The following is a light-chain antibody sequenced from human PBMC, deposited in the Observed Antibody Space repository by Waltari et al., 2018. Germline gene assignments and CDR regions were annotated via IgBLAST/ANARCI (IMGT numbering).Light chain of an antibody. Sequence: QSALTQPRSVSGSPGQSVTISCTGTRSELGASKYAPWYQQYPGKAPKLVIYDITKRPAGVPARFSGSKSGHTASLTISGLQAEDEADYYCCSYAGSYTVLFGGGTKLTVL. CDR2: DIT. V-gene: IGLV2-11*01. CDR3: CSYAGSYTVL. J-gene: IGLJ2*01. CDR1: RSELGASKY.